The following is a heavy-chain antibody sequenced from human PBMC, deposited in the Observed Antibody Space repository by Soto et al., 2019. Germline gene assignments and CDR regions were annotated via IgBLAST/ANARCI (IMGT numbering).Heavy chain of an antibody. CDR2: IYYSENT. D-gene: IGHD3-22*01. J-gene: IGHJ4*02. CDR1: GGSISSGDYY. V-gene: IGHV4-30-4*01. Sequence: QVQLQESGPGLVKPSQTLSLTCTVSGGSISSGDYYWGWIRQPPGKRLEWIGYIYYSENTYYNPSLKRRVSIEVDTSKNRFSLKLCSVPAADAAVYYCARVQAYDSSGYYYDYFDYWGQGTLVTVSS. CDR3: ARVQAYDSSGYYYDYFDY.